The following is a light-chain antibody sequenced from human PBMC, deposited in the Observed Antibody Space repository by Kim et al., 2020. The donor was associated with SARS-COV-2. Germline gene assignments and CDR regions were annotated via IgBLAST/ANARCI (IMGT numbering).Light chain of an antibody. J-gene: IGKJ4*01. CDR1: QGISNS. V-gene: IGKV1-9*01. CDR2: AAS. CDR3: QQVNVFPLT. Sequence: ASVEDRVTITCRASQGISNSLAWYQQQPGSAPNLLIYAASTLQSGVPSRFSGSGAGTEFTLTISSLQPEDFATYYCQQVNVFPLTFGGGTKVDIK.